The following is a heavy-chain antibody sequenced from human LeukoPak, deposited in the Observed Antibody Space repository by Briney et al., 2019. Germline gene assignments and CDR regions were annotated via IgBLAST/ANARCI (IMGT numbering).Heavy chain of an antibody. CDR1: GYTFTGYY. D-gene: IGHD3-3*01. CDR3: ARDESGYDFWSGYYSPFDY. V-gene: IGHV1-46*01. J-gene: IGHJ4*02. Sequence: APLKGSCKASGYTFTGYYMHWVRQAPGQGLEWRGIINPSGGSTSYAQKFQGRVTMTRDTSTSTVYMELSSLRTEDTAVYYCARDESGYDFWSGYYSPFDYWGQGTLVTVSS. CDR2: INPSGGST.